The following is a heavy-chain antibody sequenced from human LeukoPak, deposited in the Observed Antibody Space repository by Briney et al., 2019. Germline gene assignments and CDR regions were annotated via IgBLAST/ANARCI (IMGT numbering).Heavy chain of an antibody. Sequence: GGSLRLSCAASGFTFSSYAMSWVRQAPGKGLEWVSAISGSGGSTYYADSVKGRLTISRDNSKNTLYLQMNSLRAEDTAVYYCAKGKVGAYAFGYWGQGTLVTVSS. CDR1: GFTFSSYA. CDR3: AKGKVGAYAFGY. V-gene: IGHV3-23*01. J-gene: IGHJ4*02. CDR2: ISGSGGST. D-gene: IGHD1-26*01.